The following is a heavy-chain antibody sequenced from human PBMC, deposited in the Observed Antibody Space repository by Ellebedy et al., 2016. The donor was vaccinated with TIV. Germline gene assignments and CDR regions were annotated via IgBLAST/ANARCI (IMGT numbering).Heavy chain of an antibody. CDR1: GFTLSSYW. J-gene: IGHJ4*02. D-gene: IGHD3-9*01. V-gene: IGHV3-74*01. CDR2: INEDGRTT. Sequence: GESPKISXAASGFTLSSYWTHWVRQVTGKGLVWVSRINEDGRTTTYADSVKGRFTISRDDAKNTLYLQMNSLRADDTGVSYCARDFTGPLDHWGQGTLVPVSS. CDR3: ARDFTGPLDH.